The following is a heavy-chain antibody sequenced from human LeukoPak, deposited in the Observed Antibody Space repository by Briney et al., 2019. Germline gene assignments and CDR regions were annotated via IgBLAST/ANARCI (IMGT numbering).Heavy chain of an antibody. CDR3: ARDNYYDSSVFDC. CDR2: IYHSRSS. J-gene: IGHJ4*02. Sequence: SETLSLTCAVSGGSISSGGYSWSWIRQPPGMGLEWTGYIYHSRSSYYNPSLKSRVTISVDRTKNQFSLKLSTGTAADTAVYYCARDNYYDSSVFDCWGQGTLVTVSS. CDR1: GGSISSGGYS. D-gene: IGHD3-22*01. V-gene: IGHV4-30-2*01.